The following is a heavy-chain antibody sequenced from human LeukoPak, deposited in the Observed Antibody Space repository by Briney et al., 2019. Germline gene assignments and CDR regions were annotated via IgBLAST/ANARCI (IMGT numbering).Heavy chain of an antibody. Sequence: GGSLRLSCAASGFTFRDYWFHWVRHAPGKGPVCVSRIDTDGSFTDYADSVKGRFSISRDNAKNTLYLQMNSLRAEDTAVYFCVRGLINSPGIDCWGQGTQVTVSS. CDR1: GFTFRDYW. D-gene: IGHD1-14*01. V-gene: IGHV3-74*01. CDR2: IDTDGSFT. J-gene: IGHJ4*02. CDR3: VRGLINSPGIDC.